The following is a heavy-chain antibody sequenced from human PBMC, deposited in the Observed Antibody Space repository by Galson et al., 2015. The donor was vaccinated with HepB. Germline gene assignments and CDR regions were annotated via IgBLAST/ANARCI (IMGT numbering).Heavy chain of an antibody. V-gene: IGHV5-51*01. CDR3: ARLAYCSGGSCYSHYYGMDV. D-gene: IGHD2-15*01. CDR1: GYSFTSYW. CDR2: IYPGDSDT. J-gene: IGHJ6*02. Sequence: QSGAEVKKPGESLTISCKGSGYSFTSYWIGWVRQMPGKGLEWMGIIYPGDSDTRYSPSFQGQVTISADKSISTAYLQWSSLKASDTAMYYCARLAYCSGGSCYSHYYGMDVWGQGTTVTVSS.